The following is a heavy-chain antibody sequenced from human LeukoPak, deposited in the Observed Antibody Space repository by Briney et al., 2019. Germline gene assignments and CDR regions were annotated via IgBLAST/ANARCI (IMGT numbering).Heavy chain of an antibody. CDR1: GFTFSRYW. J-gene: IGHJ4*02. CDR2: ISGDGSTT. CDR3: ARELPFDY. Sequence: GGSLRLSCTASGFTFSRYWMHWVRQAPGKGLVWVSRISGDGSTTNYAGSVKGRFTISRNNAKNTLYLQMNNLRAEDTAVYYCARELPFDYWGQGTLVTVSS. V-gene: IGHV3-74*01.